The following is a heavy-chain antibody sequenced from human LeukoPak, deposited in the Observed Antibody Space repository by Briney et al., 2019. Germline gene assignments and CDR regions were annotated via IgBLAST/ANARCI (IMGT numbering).Heavy chain of an antibody. D-gene: IGHD4-17*01. Sequence: GESLKISCKGSGYSFTSYWIGWVRQMPGKGLEWMGIIYPGDSDTRYSPSFQGQVTISADKSISTAYLQWSSLKASDTAMYYCARLGGYGDYVSSGGYHYYGMDVWGQGTTVTVSS. V-gene: IGHV5-51*01. CDR1: GYSFTSYW. J-gene: IGHJ6*02. CDR2: IYPGDSDT. CDR3: ARLGGYGDYVSSGGYHYYGMDV.